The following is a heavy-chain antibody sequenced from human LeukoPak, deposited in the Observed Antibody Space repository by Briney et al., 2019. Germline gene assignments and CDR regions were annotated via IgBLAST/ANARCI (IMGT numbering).Heavy chain of an antibody. Sequence: ASVTVSCKASGGTFSRDALSWVRQAPGLGLEWMGGIIPGFGTVNYAQKFKDRLTPTADDSTSTAYMALSSLTPEDTAVYFCARALYDILTGYPPYFDYWGQGTLVTVSS. V-gene: IGHV1-69*13. D-gene: IGHD3-9*01. CDR3: ARALYDILTGYPPYFDY. CDR2: IIPGFGTV. CDR1: GGTFSRDA. J-gene: IGHJ4*02.